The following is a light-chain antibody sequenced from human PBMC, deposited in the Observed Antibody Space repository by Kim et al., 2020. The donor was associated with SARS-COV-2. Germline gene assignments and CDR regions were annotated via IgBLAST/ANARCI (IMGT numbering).Light chain of an antibody. CDR1: QSVSSSY. J-gene: IGKJ4*01. CDR3: QQYGRSLT. Sequence: ELVLAQSPGTLSLSPGERATLSCRASQSVSSSYLAWYQQKVGQAPRLLIYGASIRATGTPDRFSGGGSGTDFTLTISRLEPEDVAVYYCQQYGRSLTFGGGTKVDIK. CDR2: GAS. V-gene: IGKV3-20*01.